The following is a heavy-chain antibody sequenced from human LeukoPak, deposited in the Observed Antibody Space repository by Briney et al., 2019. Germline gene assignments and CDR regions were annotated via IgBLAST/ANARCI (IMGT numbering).Heavy chain of an antibody. V-gene: IGHV1-8*01. CDR2: MNPKSGDT. D-gene: IGHD5-24*01. CDR3: ARRPTTRWYYYGLDV. Sequence: SVKVSCKASGYTFTNYDINWVRQASGQGLEWMGWMNPKSGDTGFAQKFQVRVTMTRNTSINTAYMEISSLSSEDTAIYYCARRPTTRWYYYGLDVWGQGTTVTVSS. J-gene: IGHJ6*02. CDR1: GYTFTNYD.